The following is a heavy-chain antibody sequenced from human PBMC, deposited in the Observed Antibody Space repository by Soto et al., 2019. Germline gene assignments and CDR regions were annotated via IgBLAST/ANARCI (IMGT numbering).Heavy chain of an antibody. J-gene: IGHJ4*02. Sequence: GGSLRLSCAASGFTFSSYNMNWVRQAPGRGLEWVGRIKSKTDGGTTDYAAPVKGRFTISRDDSKNTLYLQMNSLKTEDTAVYYCTTDPVTMIVVVPSSGWGQGTLVTVSS. D-gene: IGHD3-22*01. CDR2: IKSKTDGGTT. V-gene: IGHV3-15*07. CDR3: TTDPVTMIVVVPSSG. CDR1: GFTFSSYN.